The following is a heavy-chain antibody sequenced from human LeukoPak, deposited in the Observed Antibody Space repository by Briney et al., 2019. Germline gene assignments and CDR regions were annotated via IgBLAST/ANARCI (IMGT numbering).Heavy chain of an antibody. CDR1: GYSFTSYW. Sequence: HGESLKISCKGSGYSFTSYWIGWVRQMPGKGLEWMGIIYPGDSDTRYSPSFQGQVTISADKSISTAYLQWSSLKASDTAMYYCAREQRSDYGGNSNGCFDYWGQGTLVTVSS. V-gene: IGHV5-51*01. D-gene: IGHD4-23*01. CDR2: IYPGDSDT. J-gene: IGHJ4*02. CDR3: AREQRSDYGGNSNGCFDY.